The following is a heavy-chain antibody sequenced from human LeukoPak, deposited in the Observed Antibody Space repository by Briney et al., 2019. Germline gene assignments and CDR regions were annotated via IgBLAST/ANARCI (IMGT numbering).Heavy chain of an antibody. D-gene: IGHD6-13*01. J-gene: IGHJ4*02. CDR2: IYYSGST. CDR1: GGSISRYY. CDR3: ARGSWGSSPDY. V-gene: IGHV4-59*01. Sequence: SETLSLTCTVSGGSISRYYWSWIRQPPGKGLEWIGCIYYSGSTNYNPSLKSRVTISVDTSKNQFSLKLSSVTAADTAVYYCARGSWGSSPDYWGQGTLVTVSS.